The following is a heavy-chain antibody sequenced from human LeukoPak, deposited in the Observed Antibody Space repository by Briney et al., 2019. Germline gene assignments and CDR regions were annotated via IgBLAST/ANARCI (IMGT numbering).Heavy chain of an antibody. J-gene: IGHJ4*02. Sequence: GESLKISCKGSGYSFTSYWIGWVRQTPGKGLEWMGIIYPGDSDTRYSPSFQGQVTISADKSISTAYLQWSSLKASDTAMYYCARQYSSSWYEGSYYFDYWGQGTLVTVSS. CDR2: IYPGDSDT. D-gene: IGHD6-13*01. CDR3: ARQYSSSWYEGSYYFDY. V-gene: IGHV5-51*01. CDR1: GYSFTSYW.